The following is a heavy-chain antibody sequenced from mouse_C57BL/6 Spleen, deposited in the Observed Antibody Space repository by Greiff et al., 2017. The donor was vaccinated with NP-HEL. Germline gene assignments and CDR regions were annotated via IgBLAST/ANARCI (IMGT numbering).Heavy chain of an antibody. V-gene: IGHV5-6*01. J-gene: IGHJ2*01. CDR3: AGGSFDY. D-gene: IGHD1-1*01. Sequence: EVQGVESGGDLVKPGGSLKLSCAASGFTFSSYGMSWVRQTPDKRLEWVATISSGGSYTYYPDSVKGRFTISRDNAKNTLYLQMSSLKSEDTAMYYCAGGSFDYWGQGTTLTVSS. CDR2: ISSGGSYT. CDR1: GFTFSSYG.